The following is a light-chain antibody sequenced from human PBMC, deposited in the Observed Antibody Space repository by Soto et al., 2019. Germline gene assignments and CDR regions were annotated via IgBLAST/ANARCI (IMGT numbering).Light chain of an antibody. J-gene: IGKJ4*01. CDR2: SAS. Sequence: IQLTQSPSSLSASVGDRVTITCRASQGIDSYLGWYQQKPGKAPKLLIYSASTLRSGVPSRFSGSGSGTDFTLTISSLQPEDFATYHCQQLKSYPLTFGGGTKVEI. V-gene: IGKV1-9*01. CDR1: QGIDSY. CDR3: QQLKSYPLT.